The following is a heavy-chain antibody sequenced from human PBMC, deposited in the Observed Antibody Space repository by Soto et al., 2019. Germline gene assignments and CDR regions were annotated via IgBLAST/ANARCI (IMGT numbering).Heavy chain of an antibody. Sequence: ASVKVSCKASGYTFTSYYMHWVRQAPGQGLEWMGIINPSGGSTSYAQRFQGRVTMTRDTSTSTVYMELSSLRSEDTAVYYCATARRYYDSSGYYPYWGQGTLVTVSS. D-gene: IGHD3-22*01. V-gene: IGHV1-46*01. J-gene: IGHJ4*02. CDR1: GYTFTSYY. CDR3: ATARRYYDSSGYYPY. CDR2: INPSGGST.